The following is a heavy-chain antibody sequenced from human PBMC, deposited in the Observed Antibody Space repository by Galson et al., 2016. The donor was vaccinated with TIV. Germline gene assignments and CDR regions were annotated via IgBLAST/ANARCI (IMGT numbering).Heavy chain of an antibody. CDR3: AKDPRIYGDYLLAYFDY. V-gene: IGHV3-30*18. D-gene: IGHD4-17*01. CDR2: ISYDEKYK. J-gene: IGHJ4*02. CDR1: GFTFSSHG. Sequence: SLRLSCAASGFTFSSHGVHWVRQAPGKGLEWVAVISYDEKYKHYADSVKGRFTISRDNSKNMVYLQRNSLRPEDTAVYFCAKDPRIYGDYLLAYFDYWGQGILVTVSS.